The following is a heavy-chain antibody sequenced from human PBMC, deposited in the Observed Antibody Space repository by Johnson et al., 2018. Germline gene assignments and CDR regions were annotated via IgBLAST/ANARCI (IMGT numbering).Heavy chain of an antibody. CDR3: TGHSVQYSSSSQIYYYYHLDV. Sequence: VQLVQSGGGLVQPGGSLKLSCTASGFIFSDSAMHWVRQASGKGLEWVGRIRSKAYTYATAYAASVKGRFTISRDDSENTAFLQMNSLKTEDTAVYYCTGHSVQYSSSSQIYYYYHLDVWGRGTTVTVSS. CDR2: IRSKAYTYAT. V-gene: IGHV3-73*01. J-gene: IGHJ6*03. CDR1: GFIFSDSA. D-gene: IGHD6-6*01.